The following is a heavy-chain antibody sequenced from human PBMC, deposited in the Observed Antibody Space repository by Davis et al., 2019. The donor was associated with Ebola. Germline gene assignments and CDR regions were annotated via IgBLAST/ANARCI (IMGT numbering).Heavy chain of an antibody. J-gene: IGHJ4*02. CDR2: IRNDGSNK. D-gene: IGHD3-22*01. V-gene: IGHV3-30*02. CDR1: GFTFSNYG. Sequence: GESLKISCAASGFTFSNYGIHWVRQAPGKGLEWVAFIRNDGSNKYYADSVKGRFTISRDNSKNTLYLQMNSLRAEDTAVYYCARDHGYYDSSGYCVYWGQGTLVTVSS. CDR3: ARDHGYYDSSGYCVY.